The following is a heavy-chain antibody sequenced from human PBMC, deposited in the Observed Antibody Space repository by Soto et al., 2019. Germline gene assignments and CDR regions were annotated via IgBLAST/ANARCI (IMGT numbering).Heavy chain of an antibody. CDR3: ANLYGDYPDY. Sequence: QVNLVESGGGVVQPGTSLRLSCAASGFSFSASGMHWVHQAPGKGLEWLAVISYDGNYKHYADSVKGRFTISRDNPKNTLYLQMNSLRSGDTAVYYCANLYGDYPDYWGQGTLVTVSS. D-gene: IGHD4-17*01. V-gene: IGHV3-30*18. J-gene: IGHJ4*02. CDR1: GFSFSASG. CDR2: ISYDGNYK.